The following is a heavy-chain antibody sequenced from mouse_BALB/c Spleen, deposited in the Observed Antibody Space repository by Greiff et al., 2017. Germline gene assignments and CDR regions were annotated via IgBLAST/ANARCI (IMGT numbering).Heavy chain of an antibody. CDR1: GYSFTSYY. V-gene: IGHV1S135*01. Sequence: VQLQQSGPELMKPGASVKISCKASGYSFTSYYMHWVKQSHGKSLEWIGYIDPFNGGTSYNQKFKGKATLTVDKSSSTAYMHLSSLTSEDSAVYYCARRENYALAYWGQGTLVTVSA. J-gene: IGHJ3*01. CDR3: ARRENYALAY. D-gene: IGHD1-1*01. CDR2: IDPFNGGT.